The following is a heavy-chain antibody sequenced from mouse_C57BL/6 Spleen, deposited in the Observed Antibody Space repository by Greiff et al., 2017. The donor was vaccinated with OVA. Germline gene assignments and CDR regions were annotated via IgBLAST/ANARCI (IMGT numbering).Heavy chain of an antibody. CDR1: GYSITSGYY. CDR2: ISYDGSN. J-gene: IGHJ4*01. CDR3: ARDGSSYAMDY. V-gene: IGHV3-6*01. Sequence: EVKLMESGPGLVKPSQSLSLTCSVTGYSITSGYYWNWIRQFPGNKLEWMGYISYDGSNNYNPSLKNRISITRDTSKNQFFLKLKSVTTEDTATYYCARDGSSYAMDYWGQGTSVTVSS. D-gene: IGHD1-1*01.